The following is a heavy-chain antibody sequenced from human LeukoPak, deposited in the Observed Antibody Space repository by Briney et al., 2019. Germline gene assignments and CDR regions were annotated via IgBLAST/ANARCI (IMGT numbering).Heavy chain of an antibody. D-gene: IGHD5-24*01. CDR2: IYNSGST. Sequence: SETLSLTCTVSGGSISSSASYWGWIRQPPGKGLEWIGSIYNSGSTYYSPSLKSRVTISVDTSKNQFSLKLSSVTAADTAVYYCARDPADGSRTFGPWGQGSLVTVSS. CDR1: GGSISSSASY. V-gene: IGHV4-39*07. J-gene: IGHJ5*02. CDR3: ARDPADGSRTFGP.